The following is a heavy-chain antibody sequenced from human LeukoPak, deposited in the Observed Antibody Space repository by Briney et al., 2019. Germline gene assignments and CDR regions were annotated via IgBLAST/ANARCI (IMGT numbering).Heavy chain of an antibody. Sequence: GESLRLSCAASGFTFSSYWMSWVRQAPGKGLEWVANIKQDGSEKYYVDSVKGRFTISRDNAKNSLYLQMNSLRAEDTAVYYCARSLWFGELYGAGFDYWGQGTLVTVSS. CDR1: GFTFSSYW. CDR2: IKQDGSEK. D-gene: IGHD3-10*01. J-gene: IGHJ4*02. CDR3: ARSLWFGELYGAGFDY. V-gene: IGHV3-7*01.